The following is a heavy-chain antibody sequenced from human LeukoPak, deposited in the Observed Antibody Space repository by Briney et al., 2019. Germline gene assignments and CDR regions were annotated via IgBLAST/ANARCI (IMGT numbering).Heavy chain of an antibody. V-gene: IGHV3-21*01. D-gene: IGHD2-15*01. J-gene: IGHJ4*02. CDR1: GFTFSSYS. CDR3: ARARVVVVATEFDY. CDR2: ISSSSSYI. Sequence: GSLRLSCAASGFTFSSYSMNWVRQAPGKGLEWVSSISSSSSYIYYADSVKGRFTISRDNAKNSLYLQMSSLRAEDTAVYYCARARVVVVATEFDYWGQGTLVTVSS.